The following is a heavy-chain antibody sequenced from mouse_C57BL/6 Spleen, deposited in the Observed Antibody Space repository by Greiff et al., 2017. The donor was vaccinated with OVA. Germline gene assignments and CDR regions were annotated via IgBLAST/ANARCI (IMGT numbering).Heavy chain of an antibody. V-gene: IGHV1-55*01. J-gene: IGHJ4*01. CDR2: IYPGSGST. Sequence: QVQLQQPGAELVKPGASVKMSCKASGYTFTSYWITWVKQRPGQGLEWIGDIYPGSGSTNYNEKFKSKATLTVDTSSSTAYMQLSSLTSEDSAVYYCARRYGNYDAMDYWGQGTSVTVSS. CDR1: GYTFTSYW. CDR3: ARRYGNYDAMDY. D-gene: IGHD2-10*02.